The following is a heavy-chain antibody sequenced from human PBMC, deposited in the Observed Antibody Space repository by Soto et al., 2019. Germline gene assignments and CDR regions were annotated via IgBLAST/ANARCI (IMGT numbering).Heavy chain of an antibody. CDR3: ANYAGSSWFDN. V-gene: IGHV4-59*01. CDR1: SGFISPYY. CDR2: IYYSGRT. D-gene: IGHD6-13*01. J-gene: IGHJ4*02. Sequence: SKTRSLTCTVSSGFISPYYWSWIRQPTGKGLEWVGYIYYSGRTYYNPSLRRRVTISLDTSRNQFSLKLSSVTAADTAVYYCANYAGSSWFDNWGQGTLVTVSS.